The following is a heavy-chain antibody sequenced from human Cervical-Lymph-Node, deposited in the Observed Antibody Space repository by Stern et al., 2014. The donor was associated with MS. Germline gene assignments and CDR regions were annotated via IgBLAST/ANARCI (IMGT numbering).Heavy chain of an antibody. Sequence: VQLVESGAEVKKPGASVKVSCKASGYTFTSYYMHWVRQAPGQGLEWMGIINPSGGSTSYAQKFQGRVTMTRDTSTSTVYMELSSLRSEDTAVYYCARRVTMVRGVNGPPVVYYGMDVWGQGTTVTVSS. CDR2: INPSGGST. J-gene: IGHJ6*02. V-gene: IGHV1-46*01. CDR1: GYTFTSYY. D-gene: IGHD3-10*01. CDR3: ARRVTMVRGVNGPPVVYYGMDV.